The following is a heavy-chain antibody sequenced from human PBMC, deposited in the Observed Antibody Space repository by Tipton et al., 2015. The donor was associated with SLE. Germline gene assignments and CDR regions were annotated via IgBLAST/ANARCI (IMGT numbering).Heavy chain of an antibody. V-gene: IGHV4-59*01. Sequence: LRLSCTVSGGSMNDYYWSWIRQTPGEGLEWIGYIYYSGSTNYNPSLKSRVTISVDTSKNQFSLKLSSVTAADTAVYYCARDLRTGDEPYYYYGMDVWGQGTTVTVSS. CDR2: IYYSGST. CDR3: ARDLRTGDEPYYYYGMDV. D-gene: IGHD7-27*01. CDR1: GGSMNDYY. J-gene: IGHJ6*02.